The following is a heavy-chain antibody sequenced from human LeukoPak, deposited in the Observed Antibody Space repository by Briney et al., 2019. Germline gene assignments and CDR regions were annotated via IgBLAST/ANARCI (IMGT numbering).Heavy chain of an antibody. CDR2: IYTSGST. J-gene: IGHJ4*02. D-gene: IGHD1-26*01. V-gene: IGHV4-4*07. CDR3: ARETRIVGATLIDY. Sequence: SSETLSLTCTVSGGSISSYYWSWLRQPAGKGLEWIGRIYTSGSTNYNPSLKSRVTMSVDTSKNQFSLKLSSVTAADTAVYYCARETRIVGATLIDYWGQGTLVTVSS. CDR1: GGSISSYY.